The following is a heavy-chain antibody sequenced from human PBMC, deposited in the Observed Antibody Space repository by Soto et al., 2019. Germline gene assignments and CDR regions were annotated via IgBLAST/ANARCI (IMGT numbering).Heavy chain of an antibody. CDR2: ISGSGGST. V-gene: IGHV3-23*01. CDR3: AKAQWPMVRGVSGIDY. D-gene: IGHD3-10*01. CDR1: GFTFSSYA. Sequence: GGSLRLSCAASGFTFSSYAMSWVRQAPGKGLEWVSAISGSGGSTYYADSVKGRFTISRDNSKNTLYLQMNSLRAEDTAVYYCAKAQWPMVRGVSGIDYWGQGTLVTVSS. J-gene: IGHJ4*02.